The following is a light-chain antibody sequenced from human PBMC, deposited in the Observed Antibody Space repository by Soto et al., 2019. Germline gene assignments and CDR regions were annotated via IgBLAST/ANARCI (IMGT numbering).Light chain of an antibody. J-gene: IGKJ5*01. V-gene: IGKV3-20*01. Sequence: EIVLTQSPGTLSLSPGERATLSCRASQSVSSSYLAWYQQKPGQAPRLLIYGASSRATGIPHRFSGSGSGTDFTLTTSRPEPEDFAVYYCQQYGSSPPITFGQGTRRDI. CDR1: QSVSSSY. CDR2: GAS. CDR3: QQYGSSPPIT.